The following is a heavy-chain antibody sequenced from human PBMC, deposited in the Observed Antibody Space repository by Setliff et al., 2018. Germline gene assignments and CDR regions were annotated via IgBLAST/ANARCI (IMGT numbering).Heavy chain of an antibody. Sequence: SETLSLTCAVSGGSISSSNWWSWVRQPPGKGLEWIGEIYHSGSTNYNPSLKSRVTMSVDTTKNQFSLKLTSVTAADTAVYYCARHRILYYSFDYWGQGTLVTVSS. V-gene: IGHV4-4*02. D-gene: IGHD2-8*01. CDR2: IYHSGST. CDR1: GGSISSSNW. J-gene: IGHJ4*02. CDR3: ARHRILYYSFDY.